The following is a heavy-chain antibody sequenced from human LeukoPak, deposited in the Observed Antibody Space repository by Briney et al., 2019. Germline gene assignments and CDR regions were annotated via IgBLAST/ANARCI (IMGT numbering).Heavy chain of an antibody. J-gene: IGHJ6*04. D-gene: IGHD2-2*01. CDR2: ISGYNGNT. V-gene: IGHV1-18*04. Sequence: ASVKVSCKASGYIFTSHGISWVRQAPGQGLEGMGWISGYNGNTNYAQKLQGRVTMTTDTSTSTAYMELRSLRSDDTAVYYCARVLVVPSGPAYYYYYSMDVWGKGTTVTVSS. CDR3: ARVLVVPSGPAYYYYYSMDV. CDR1: GYIFTSHG.